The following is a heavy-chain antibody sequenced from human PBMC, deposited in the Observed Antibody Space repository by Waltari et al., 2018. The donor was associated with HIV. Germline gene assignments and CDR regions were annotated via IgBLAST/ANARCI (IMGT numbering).Heavy chain of an antibody. V-gene: IGHV3-74*01. CDR1: GFTFSNYW. D-gene: IGHD6-19*01. CDR3: ARGYSSGWQPSYFDN. CDR2: INSDGSST. Sequence: EVQLVESGGGLVQPGGSLRLSCAASGFTFSNYWMHWVRQAPGKGLVWVSRINSDGSSTSYADSVKGRFTISRDNAKNTLYVQMNSLRAEDTAVYYCARGYSSGWQPSYFDNWGQGTLVTVSS. J-gene: IGHJ4*02.